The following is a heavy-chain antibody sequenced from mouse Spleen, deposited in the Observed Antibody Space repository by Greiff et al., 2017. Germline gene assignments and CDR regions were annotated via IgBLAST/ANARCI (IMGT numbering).Heavy chain of an antibody. V-gene: IGHV2-9-1*01. CDR3: ARNKYGNSYAMDY. Sequence: VKLMESGPGLVAPSQSLSITCTVSGFSLTSYAISWVRQPPGKGLEWLGVIWTGGGTNYNSALKSRLSISKDNSKSQVFLKMNSLQTDDTARYYCARNKYGNSYAMDYWGQGTSVTVSS. CDR2: IWTGGGT. D-gene: IGHD2-10*02. CDR1: GFSLTSYA. J-gene: IGHJ4*01.